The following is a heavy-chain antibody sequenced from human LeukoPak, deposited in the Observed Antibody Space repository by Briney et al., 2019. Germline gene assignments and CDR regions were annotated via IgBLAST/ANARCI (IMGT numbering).Heavy chain of an antibody. D-gene: IGHD2-2*01. CDR1: GGTFSSYA. CDR2: IIPIFGTA. V-gene: IGHV1-69*01. Sequence: SVKVSCKASGGTFSSYAISWVRQAPGQGLEWMGGIIPIFGTANYAQKFQGRVTITADESTSTAYMELSSLRSEDTAVYYCASPRTSLDYYYGMDVWGQGTTVTVSS. J-gene: IGHJ6*02. CDR3: ASPRTSLDYYYGMDV.